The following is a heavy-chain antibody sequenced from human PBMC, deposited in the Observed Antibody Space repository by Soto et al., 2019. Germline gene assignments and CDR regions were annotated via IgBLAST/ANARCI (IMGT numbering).Heavy chain of an antibody. CDR3: ARDPKYCSSTSCYNGGDY. Sequence: ASVKVSCKASGGTFSSYAISWVRQAPGQGLEWMGWISAYNGNTNYAQKLQGRVTMTTDTSTSTAYMELRSLRSDDTAVYYCARDPKYCSSTSCYNGGDYWGQGTLVTVSS. D-gene: IGHD2-2*02. J-gene: IGHJ4*02. CDR1: GGTFSSYA. V-gene: IGHV1-18*01. CDR2: ISAYNGNT.